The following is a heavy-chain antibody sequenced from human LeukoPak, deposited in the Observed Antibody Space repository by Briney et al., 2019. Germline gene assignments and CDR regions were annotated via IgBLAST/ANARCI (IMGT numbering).Heavy chain of an antibody. V-gene: IGHV4-59*01. Sequence: SETLSLTCTVSAGSISSYYWSWIRQPPGKGLEWIGYIYYSGSTKYNPSLKSRVTISVDTSKNQFSLKLNSVTAADTAVYYCAREDDSSGYPNWFDPWGQGTLVTVSS. J-gene: IGHJ5*02. CDR3: AREDDSSGYPNWFDP. D-gene: IGHD3-22*01. CDR2: IYYSGST. CDR1: AGSISSYY.